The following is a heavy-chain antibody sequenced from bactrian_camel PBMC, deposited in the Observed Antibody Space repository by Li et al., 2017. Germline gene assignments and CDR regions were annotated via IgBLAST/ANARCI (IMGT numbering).Heavy chain of an antibody. CDR2: IYFPRGDT. D-gene: IGHD3*01. V-gene: IGHV3S6*01. J-gene: IGHJ4*01. Sequence: HVQLVESGGGSVQVGGSLRLSCAAPRLTFSSYCMAWFRQAPGKEREGVAVIYFPRGDTYYDNSAKGRFVISQDNTTNILYLRMNSLKPEDTAMYYCGSGDDCSTPRQYSYWGQGTQVTVS. CDR1: RLTFSSYC. CDR3: GSGDDCSTPRQYSY.